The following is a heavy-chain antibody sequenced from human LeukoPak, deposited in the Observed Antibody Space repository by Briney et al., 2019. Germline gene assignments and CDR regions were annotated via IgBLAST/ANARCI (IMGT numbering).Heavy chain of an antibody. CDR1: GFSLSTSRVA. J-gene: IGHJ5*02. CDR3: AHRQIQGIMFGGGGFDP. Sequence: SGPTLMNPTQILTLTCTFSGFSLSTSRVAVGWIRQPPGKALEWLALIYWDDDKRYSPSLKSRLTITKDTSKNQVVLIMTNMDPVDTGTYYCAHRQIQGIMFGGGGFDPWGQGTLVTVSS. CDR2: IYWDDDK. D-gene: IGHD3-16*01. V-gene: IGHV2-5*02.